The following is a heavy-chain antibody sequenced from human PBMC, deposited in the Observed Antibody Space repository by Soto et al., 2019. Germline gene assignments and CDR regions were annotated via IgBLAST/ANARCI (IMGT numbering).Heavy chain of an antibody. J-gene: IGHJ1*01. Sequence: GGSLRLSCAASGFAFTNYWMHWVRQVPGKGLVWVSRIDGVGTGTSYSDSVRGRFTISRDNAENTLYLQMNSLRAEDTAVYYCKTVSEYWGQGTPVTVSS. CDR3: KTVSEY. CDR2: IDGVGTGT. CDR1: GFAFTNYW. V-gene: IGHV3-74*01.